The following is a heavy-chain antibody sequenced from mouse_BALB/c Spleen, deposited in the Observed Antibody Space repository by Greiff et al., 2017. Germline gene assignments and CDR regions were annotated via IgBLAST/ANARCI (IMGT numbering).Heavy chain of an antibody. V-gene: IGHV7-3*02. CDR3: ARDTMWYYAMDY. J-gene: IGHJ4*01. CDR1: GFTFTDYY. CDR2: IRNKANGYTT. Sequence: EVKLMESGGGLVQPGGSLRLSCATSGFTFTDYYMSWVRQPPGKALEWLGFIRNKANGYTTEYSASVKGRFTISRDNSQSILYLQMNTLRAEDSATYYCARDTMWYYAMDYWGQGTSVTVSS.